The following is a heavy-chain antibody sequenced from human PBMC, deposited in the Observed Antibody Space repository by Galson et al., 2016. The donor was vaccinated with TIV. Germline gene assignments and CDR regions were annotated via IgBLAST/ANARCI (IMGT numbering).Heavy chain of an antibody. D-gene: IGHD5-12*01. Sequence: SLRLSCAASGLTFSSYAMSWVRQAPGKGLEWASAISGSGGSTYYADSVKGRFTLSGDNSKNTLYLQMSSLRADDTAIYYCATETSSGFSGYGYIDFWGQGTLVTVSS. V-gene: IGHV3-23*01. CDR2: ISGSGGST. J-gene: IGHJ4*02. CDR3: ATETSSGFSGYGYIDF. CDR1: GLTFSSYA.